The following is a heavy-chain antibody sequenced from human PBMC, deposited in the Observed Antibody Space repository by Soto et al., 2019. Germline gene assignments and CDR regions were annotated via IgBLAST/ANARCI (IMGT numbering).Heavy chain of an antibody. CDR1: GGSISSSSYY. Sequence: SETLSLTCTVSGGSISSSSYYWGWIRQPPGKGLEWIGSIYYSGSTYYNPSLKSRVTISVDTSKNRFSLKRSSVTAADTAVYYCARSYYYDSSGYYYYYYYMDVWGKGTTVTVSS. J-gene: IGHJ6*03. V-gene: IGHV4-39*01. CDR2: IYYSGST. CDR3: ARSYYYDSSGYYYYYYYMDV. D-gene: IGHD3-22*01.